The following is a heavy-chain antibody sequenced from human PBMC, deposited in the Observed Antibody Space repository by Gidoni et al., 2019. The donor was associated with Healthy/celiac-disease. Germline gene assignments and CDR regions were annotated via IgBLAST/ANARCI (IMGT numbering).Heavy chain of an antibody. CDR1: GGSISSYY. D-gene: IGHD3-3*01. V-gene: IGHV4-4*07. CDR2: IYTSGST. Sequence: QVQLQESGPGLVTPSETLSRTCTVPGGSISSYYWSWIRQPAGKGLEWIGRIYTSGSTNYNPSLKSRVTMSVDTSKNQFSLKLSSVTAADTAVYYCATDFWSGNDAFDIWGQGTMVTVSS. J-gene: IGHJ3*02. CDR3: ATDFWSGNDAFDI.